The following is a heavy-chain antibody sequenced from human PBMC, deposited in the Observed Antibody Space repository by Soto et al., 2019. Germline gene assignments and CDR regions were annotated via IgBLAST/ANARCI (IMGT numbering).Heavy chain of an antibody. Sequence: TSETLSLTCTVSGGSISSYYWSWIRQPPGKGLEWIGYIYYSGSTNYNPSLKSRVTISVDTSKNQFSLKLSSVTAADTAVYYCARAGDSSGPVALGYWGQGTLVNVSS. CDR2: IYYSGST. D-gene: IGHD6-19*01. J-gene: IGHJ4*02. V-gene: IGHV4-59*12. CDR1: GGSISSYY. CDR3: ARAGDSSGPVALGY.